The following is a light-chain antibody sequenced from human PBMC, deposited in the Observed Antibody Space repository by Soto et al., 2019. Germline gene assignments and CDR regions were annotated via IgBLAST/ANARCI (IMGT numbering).Light chain of an antibody. CDR3: HHYAST. J-gene: IGKJ1*01. CDR2: GAS. Sequence: VLTQSNGTLSLSPGERATLSCRASQSVTSTYLAWYQQKPGQAPRLLIYGASSRATGVPDRFSGSGSGTDFTLTISRLEPEDFAVYFCHHYASTFGQGTNVDIK. CDR1: QSVTSTY. V-gene: IGKV3-20*01.